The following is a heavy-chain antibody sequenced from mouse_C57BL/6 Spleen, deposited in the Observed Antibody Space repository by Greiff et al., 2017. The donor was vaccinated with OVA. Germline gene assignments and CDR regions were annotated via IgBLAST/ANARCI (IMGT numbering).Heavy chain of an antibody. Sequence: QVQLKQPGAELVMPGASVKLSCKASGYTFTSSWMHWVKQRPGQGLEWIGEIDPSDSYTNYNQKFKGKSTLTVDKSSSTAYMQLSSLTSEDSAVYYCARSRSGYSIDYWGQGTTLTVSS. CDR1: GYTFTSSW. CDR2: IDPSDSYT. V-gene: IGHV1-69*01. J-gene: IGHJ2*01. CDR3: ARSRSGYSIDY. D-gene: IGHD2-3*01.